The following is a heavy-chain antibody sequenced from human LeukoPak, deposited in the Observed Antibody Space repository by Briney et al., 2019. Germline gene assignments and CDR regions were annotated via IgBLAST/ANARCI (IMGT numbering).Heavy chain of an antibody. Sequence: GESLKISCKGSGCSFTSYWIGWVRQMPGKGLEWMGIIYPGDSDTRYSPSFQGQVTISADKSISTAYLQWSSLKASDTAMYYCAKGNRIAARQSYFDYWGQGTLVTVSS. CDR2: IYPGDSDT. D-gene: IGHD6-6*01. CDR3: AKGNRIAARQSYFDY. J-gene: IGHJ4*02. CDR1: GCSFTSYW. V-gene: IGHV5-51*01.